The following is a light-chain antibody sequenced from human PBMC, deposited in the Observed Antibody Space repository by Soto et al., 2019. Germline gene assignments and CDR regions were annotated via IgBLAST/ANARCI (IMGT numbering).Light chain of an antibody. J-gene: IGKJ1*01. CDR3: QQYNSYSWT. V-gene: IGKV1-5*03. CDR1: QSISSW. Sequence: DIQMTQSPSTLTASAGTRVSITCRASQSISSWLAWYQQKPGKAPKLLIYKASSLESGVPSRFSGSGSGTDFTLTISSLQPDDFATYYCQQYNSYSWTFGQGTKVDIK. CDR2: KAS.